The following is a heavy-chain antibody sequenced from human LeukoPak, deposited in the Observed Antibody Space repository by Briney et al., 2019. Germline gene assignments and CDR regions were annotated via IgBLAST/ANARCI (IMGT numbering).Heavy chain of an antibody. J-gene: IGHJ3*02. CDR1: GYTFTCCS. D-gene: IGHD4-17*01. CDR2: INPNSGGT. Sequence: ASVKVSCKASGYTFTCCSLHWVRQAPGQGLEWMGRINPNSGGTNYAQKFQGRVTMTRDTSISTAYMELSRLRSDDTAVYYCARDGYYGDYGDDAFDIWGQGTMVTVSS. CDR3: ARDGYYGDYGDDAFDI. V-gene: IGHV1-2*06.